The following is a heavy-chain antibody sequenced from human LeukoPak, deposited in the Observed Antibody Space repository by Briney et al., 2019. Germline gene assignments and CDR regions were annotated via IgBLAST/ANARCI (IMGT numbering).Heavy chain of an antibody. Sequence: ASVKVSCKASGYDFSTFGISWVRQAPGEGLEWMGWISAYHGKTNFPQRFQGRVTLTTETSTNTAYMELRSLRSDDTAIYYCVRDSPFMVPGTGDAFDIWGQGTMVSVSS. CDR2: ISAYHGKT. V-gene: IGHV1-18*01. CDR3: VRDSPFMVPGTGDAFDI. CDR1: GYDFSTFG. D-gene: IGHD6-19*01. J-gene: IGHJ3*02.